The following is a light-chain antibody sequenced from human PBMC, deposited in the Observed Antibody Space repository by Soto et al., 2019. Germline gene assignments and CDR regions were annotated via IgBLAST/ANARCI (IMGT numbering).Light chain of an antibody. CDR2: DAS. J-gene: IGKJ1*01. CDR1: QSISRW. CDR3: QQYNRYSTWT. V-gene: IGKV1-5*01. Sequence: DIQMTQSPSTLSASLGDRVTIACRASQSISRWLAWYQQKPGKAPKVLIWDASSLQRGVPSRFSGSGSGTEFTLTISSLQPDDFATYYCQQYNRYSTWTFGLGTKVDI.